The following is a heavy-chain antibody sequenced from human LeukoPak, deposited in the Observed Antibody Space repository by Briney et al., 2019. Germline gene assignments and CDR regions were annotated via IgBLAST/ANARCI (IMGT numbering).Heavy chain of an antibody. Sequence: ASVKVSCKASGYTFTDYDINWVRQASGQGLEWMGWMNPTSGNTGYAQKFQGRVTITRNTSISTAYMELSSLRSEDTAVYYCARGDSYDAFDIWGQGTMVTVSS. CDR2: MNPTSGNT. J-gene: IGHJ3*02. CDR3: ARGDSYDAFDI. V-gene: IGHV1-8*01. CDR1: GYTFTDYD.